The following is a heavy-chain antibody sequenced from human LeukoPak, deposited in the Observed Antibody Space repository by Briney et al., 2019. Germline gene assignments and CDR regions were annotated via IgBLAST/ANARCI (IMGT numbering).Heavy chain of an antibody. CDR1: GDSITSGSYY. V-gene: IGHV4-39*01. Sequence: PSETLSLTCTLSGDSITSGSYYWAWVRQPPGKGLEWIGSISYSGSTYYNPPLKSRATMSVDTSKNQISLRLSSVTAADTALYYCRGYDRSGNWVFDCTGQGTLVTVSS. CDR2: ISYSGST. D-gene: IGHD3-22*01. CDR3: RGYDRSGNWVFDC. J-gene: IGHJ4*02.